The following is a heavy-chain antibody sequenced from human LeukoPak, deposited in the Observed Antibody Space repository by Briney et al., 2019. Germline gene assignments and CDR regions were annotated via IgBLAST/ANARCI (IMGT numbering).Heavy chain of an antibody. CDR2: IIPILGIA. J-gene: IGHJ3*02. Sequence: GASVKVSCKASGYTFTSYGISWVRQAPGQGLEWMGRIIPILGIANYAQKFQGRVTITADKSTSTAYMELSSLRSEDTAVYYCARPYYDSSGYAFDIWGQGTMVTVSS. CDR1: GYTFTSYG. CDR3: ARPYYDSSGYAFDI. V-gene: IGHV1-69*04. D-gene: IGHD3-22*01.